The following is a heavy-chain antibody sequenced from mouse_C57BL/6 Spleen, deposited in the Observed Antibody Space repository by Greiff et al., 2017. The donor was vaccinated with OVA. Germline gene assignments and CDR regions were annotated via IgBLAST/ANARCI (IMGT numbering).Heavy chain of an antibody. Sequence: EVMLVESGGGLVKPGGSLKLSCAASGFTFSSYAMSWVRQTPEKRLEWVATISDGGSYTYYPDNVKGRFTISRDNAKNNLYLQMSHLKSEDTAMYYCARDPRGTYAMDYWGQGTSVTVSS. V-gene: IGHV5-4*01. CDR2: ISDGGSYT. CDR1: GFTFSSYA. J-gene: IGHJ4*01. D-gene: IGHD3-3*01. CDR3: ARDPRGTYAMDY.